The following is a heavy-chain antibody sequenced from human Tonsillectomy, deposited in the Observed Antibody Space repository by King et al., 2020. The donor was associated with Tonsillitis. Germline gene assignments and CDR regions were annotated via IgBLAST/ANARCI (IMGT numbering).Heavy chain of an antibody. J-gene: IGHJ4*02. CDR3: AGGDPYSDSGGYFSGECY. V-gene: IGHV3-30*01. Sequence: VQLVESGGGVVQPGRSLRLSCAASGFTFSSFAMHWVRQAPGKGLEWVAVISYDGSNKYYADSVKGRFTISRDNTKNTLYLKMNSLRAEDTAVYYCAGGDPYSDSGGYFSGECYRGQGTLVTVSS. D-gene: IGHD3-22*01. CDR1: GFTFSSFA. CDR2: ISYDGSNK.